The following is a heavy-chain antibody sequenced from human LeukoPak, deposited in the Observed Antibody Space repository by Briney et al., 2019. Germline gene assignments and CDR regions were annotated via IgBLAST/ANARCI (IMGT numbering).Heavy chain of an antibody. V-gene: IGHV3-30*04. CDR2: ISYDGSNK. D-gene: IGHD2-8*01. Sequence: GGSLRLSCAASGFTFSSYAMHWVRQAPGKGLEWVAVISYDGSNKYYADSVKGRFTISRDNSKNTLYLQMNSLRAEDTAVYYCARDPGLSVYRGAFDIWGQGTMVTVSS. CDR3: ARDPGLSVYRGAFDI. CDR1: GFTFSSYA. J-gene: IGHJ3*02.